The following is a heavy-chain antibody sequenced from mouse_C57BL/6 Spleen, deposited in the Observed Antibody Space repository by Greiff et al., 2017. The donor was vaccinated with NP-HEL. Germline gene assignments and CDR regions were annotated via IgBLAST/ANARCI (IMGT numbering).Heavy chain of an antibody. J-gene: IGHJ2*01. Sequence: EVKVVESGGGLVKPGGSLKLSCAASGFTFSSYTMSWVRQTPEKRLEWVATISGGGGNTYYPDSVKGRFTISRDNAKNTLYLQMSSLRSEDTALYYCARQATTGVDYWGQGTTLTVSS. V-gene: IGHV5-9*01. CDR1: GFTFSSYT. CDR2: ISGGGGNT. CDR3: ARQATTGVDY. D-gene: IGHD1-1*01.